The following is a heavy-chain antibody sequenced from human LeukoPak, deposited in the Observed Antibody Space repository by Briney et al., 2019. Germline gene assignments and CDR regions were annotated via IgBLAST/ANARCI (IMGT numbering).Heavy chain of an antibody. CDR2: ISTSSNRI. Sequence: AGGSLRLSCAASGFTFSSYGMNWVRQAPGKGLEWVSYISTSSNRIDYADSVKGRFTMSRVNAKNLLYLQMNSLRDEDTAMYYCARVSAPGTRGWYFGYWGQGTLVTDSS. CDR1: GFTFSSYG. D-gene: IGHD6-19*01. J-gene: IGHJ4*02. CDR3: ARVSAPGTRGWYFGY. V-gene: IGHV3-48*02.